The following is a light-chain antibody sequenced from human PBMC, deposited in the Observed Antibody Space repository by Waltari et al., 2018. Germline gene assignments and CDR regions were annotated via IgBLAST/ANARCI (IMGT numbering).Light chain of an antibody. V-gene: IGKV2-28*01. J-gene: IGKJ4*01. CDR3: EQALQTPLT. Sequence: IVMTQTPLSLSVTTGEPASISCKSSQSLLHSNGYTYLHWYLQKPGQSPQLLIYLVSNRASGVPDRFSGSGSGTDFTLKIIRVEAEDVGVYYCEQALQTPLTFGGGTKVEIK. CDR1: QSLLHSNGYTY. CDR2: LVS.